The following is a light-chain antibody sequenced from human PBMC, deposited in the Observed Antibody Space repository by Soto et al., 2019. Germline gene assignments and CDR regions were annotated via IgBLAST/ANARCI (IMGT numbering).Light chain of an antibody. CDR3: QQNDDSPGT. J-gene: IGKJ1*01. CDR1: QSVSNF. V-gene: IGKV3-11*01. Sequence: EIVLTQSPATLSLSPGERATLSCRASQSVSNFLAWYQQKPGQAPRLLIYDASNRATAIPDRFSGSGSGTDFTLTISRLEPEDFAVYYCQQNDDSPGTFGQGTKVDIK. CDR2: DAS.